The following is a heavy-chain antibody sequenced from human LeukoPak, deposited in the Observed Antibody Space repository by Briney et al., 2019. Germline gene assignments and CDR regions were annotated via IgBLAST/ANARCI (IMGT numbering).Heavy chain of an antibody. D-gene: IGHD6-6*01. CDR2: IYYSGST. CDR1: GVSISSGGYS. CDR3: ARYSSSSLFDP. J-gene: IGHJ5*02. V-gene: IGHV4-30-4*07. Sequence: SETLSLTCAVSGVSISSGGYSWSWIRQPPGKGLEWIGYIYYSGSTYYNPSLKSRVTISVDTSKNQFSLKLSSVAAADTAVYYCARYSSSSLFDPWGQGTLVTVSS.